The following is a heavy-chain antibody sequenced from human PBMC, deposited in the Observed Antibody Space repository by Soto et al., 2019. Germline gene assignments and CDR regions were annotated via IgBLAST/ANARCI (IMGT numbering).Heavy chain of an antibody. CDR3: ASRPFYYYGLDV. J-gene: IGHJ6*02. Sequence: SETLSLTCTGSCGSITTAGYSWSWIRQPPGKALEWIGYVYHTGNAYPKPSLKSRVTISLDRSKNQFSLKMTSVTAADTALYYCASRPFYYYGLDVWGQGTTVTVSS. V-gene: IGHV4-30-2*01. CDR2: VYHTGNA. CDR1: CGSITTAGYS.